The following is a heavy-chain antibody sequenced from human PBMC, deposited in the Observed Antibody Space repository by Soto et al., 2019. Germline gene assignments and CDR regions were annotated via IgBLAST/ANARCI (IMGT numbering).Heavy chain of an antibody. CDR1: GFTFSSYA. D-gene: IGHD2-2*02. CDR2: ISYDGSNK. Sequence: PGGSLRLSCAASGFTFSSYAMHWVRQAPGKGLEWVAVISYDGSNKYYADSVKGRFTISRDNSKNTLYLQMNSLRAEDTAVYYCAREEVVVVPAAILKTVYHYYGMDVWGQGTTVTVSS. V-gene: IGHV3-30-3*01. CDR3: AREEVVVVPAAILKTVYHYYGMDV. J-gene: IGHJ6*02.